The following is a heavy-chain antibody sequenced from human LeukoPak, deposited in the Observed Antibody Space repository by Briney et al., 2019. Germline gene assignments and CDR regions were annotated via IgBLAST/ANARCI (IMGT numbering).Heavy chain of an antibody. CDR1: GGSISSGGYS. CDR2: IYHSGST. CDR3: ARGHSPHYYDGSSWFDP. V-gene: IGHV4-30-2*01. Sequence: SETLSLTCAVSGGSISSGGYSWSWIRQPPGKGLEWIGYIYHSGSTYYNPSLKSRVTISVDRSKNQFSLKLSSVTAADTAVYYCARGHSPHYYDGSSWFDPWGQGTLVTVSS. J-gene: IGHJ5*02. D-gene: IGHD3-22*01.